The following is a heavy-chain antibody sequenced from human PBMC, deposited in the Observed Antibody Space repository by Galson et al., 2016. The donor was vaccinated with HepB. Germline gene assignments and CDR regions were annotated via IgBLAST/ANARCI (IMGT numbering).Heavy chain of an antibody. V-gene: IGHV1-69*13. J-gene: IGHJ1*01. Sequence: SVKVSCKASGGTFSSYAISWVRQAPGQGLEWMGRIIPIFGTATYAQKFQGRVTITADESTGTAYMELSSLRSEDTAVYYCARSLGTGTDFQHWGQGTLVTVSS. CDR1: GGTFSSYA. D-gene: IGHD3/OR15-3a*01. CDR2: IIPIFGTA. CDR3: ARSLGTGTDFQH.